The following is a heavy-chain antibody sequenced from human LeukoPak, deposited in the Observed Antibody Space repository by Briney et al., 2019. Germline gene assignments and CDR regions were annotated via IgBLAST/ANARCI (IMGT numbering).Heavy chain of an antibody. V-gene: IGHV4-34*01. CDR1: GGSFSGYY. D-gene: IGHD3-10*01. CDR2: INHSGST. J-gene: IGHJ4*02. Sequence: SETLSLTCAVYGGSFSGYYWSWIRQPPGKGLEWIGEINHSGSTNYNPSLKSRVTISVDTSKNQFSLKLSSVTAADTAVYYCARGPPQLLPWFGELLYRSYFDYWGQGTLVTVSS. CDR3: ARGPPQLLPWFGELLYRSYFDY.